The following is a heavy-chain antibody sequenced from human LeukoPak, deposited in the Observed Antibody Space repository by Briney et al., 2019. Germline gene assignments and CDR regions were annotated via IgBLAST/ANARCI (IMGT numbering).Heavy chain of an antibody. CDR1: GYTFTSYG. V-gene: IGHV1-18*01. Sequence: ASVKVSCKASGYTFTSYGISWVRQAPGQGLEWMGWISAYNGNTNYAQKLQGRVTMTTDTSTSTAYMELRSLRSDDPAVYYCASTGVSESPYDFWGQGTLVTVSS. D-gene: IGHD3-3*01. CDR3: ASTGVSESPYDF. CDR2: ISAYNGNT. J-gene: IGHJ4*02.